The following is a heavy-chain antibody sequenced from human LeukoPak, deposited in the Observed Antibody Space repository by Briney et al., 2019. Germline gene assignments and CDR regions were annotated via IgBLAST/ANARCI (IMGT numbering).Heavy chain of an antibody. D-gene: IGHD3-3*01. CDR3: ARDLRRSNQYDFWSGYFYHDAFDI. CDR1: GFTFSSYS. CDR2: ISSSSSYI. Sequence: PGGSLRLSCAASGFTFSSYSMNWVRQAPGKGLEWVSSISSSSSYIYYADSVKGRFTISRDNAKNSLYLQMYSLRAEDTAVYYCARDLRRSNQYDFWSGYFYHDAFDIWGQGTMVTVSS. V-gene: IGHV3-21*01. J-gene: IGHJ3*02.